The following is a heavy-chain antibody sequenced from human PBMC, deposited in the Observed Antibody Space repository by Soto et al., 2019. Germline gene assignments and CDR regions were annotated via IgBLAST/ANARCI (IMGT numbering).Heavy chain of an antibody. J-gene: IGHJ5*02. Sequence: SQTVSLTCAISGDSFSRNSAAWNWIRQSPSRGLEWLGRTYYRSKWYNDYAVSVKSRITINPDTSKNQFSLQLNSVTPEDTAVYYCARTYYDSSVGNWFDPWGQGTLVTVSS. CDR1: GDSFSRNSAA. CDR2: TYYRSKWYN. D-gene: IGHD3-22*01. CDR3: ARTYYDSSVGNWFDP. V-gene: IGHV6-1*01.